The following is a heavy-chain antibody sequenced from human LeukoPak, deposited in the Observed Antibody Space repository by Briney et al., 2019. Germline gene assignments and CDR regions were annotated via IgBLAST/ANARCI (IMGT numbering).Heavy chain of an antibody. V-gene: IGHV5-51*01. J-gene: IGHJ4*02. CDR3: ARQNYYDSSGYYRYSYFDY. D-gene: IGHD3-22*01. CDR1: GYSFTSYW. CDR2: IYPGDSDT. Sequence: GESLKISCKGSGYSFTSYWIGWVRQMPGKGLEWMGIIYPGDSDTRYSPSFQGQVTISADKSISTAHLQWSSLKASDTAMYYCARQNYYDSSGYYRYSYFDYWGQGTLVTVSS.